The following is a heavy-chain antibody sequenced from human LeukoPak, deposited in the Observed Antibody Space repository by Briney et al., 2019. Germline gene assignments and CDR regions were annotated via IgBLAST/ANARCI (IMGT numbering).Heavy chain of an antibody. CDR1: GGSISSGSYY. CDR3: ARDSGHYDFWSGYYTGPFDY. D-gene: IGHD3-3*01. V-gene: IGHV4-61*02. J-gene: IGHJ4*02. CDR2: IYASGST. Sequence: SETLSLTCTVSGGSISSGSYYWSWIRQPAGKGLEWIGRIYASGSTNYNPSLKSRLTISLDTSRNRFSLRLSSVTAADTAVYYCARDSGHYDFWSGYYTGPFDYWGQGTLVTVSS.